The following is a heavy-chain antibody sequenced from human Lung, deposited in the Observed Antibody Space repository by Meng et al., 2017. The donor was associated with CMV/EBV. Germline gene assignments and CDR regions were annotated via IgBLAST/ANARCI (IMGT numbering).Heavy chain of an antibody. D-gene: IGHD3-22*01. Sequence: TFSSYAMHWVRQAPGKGLEYVSAISSNGGSTYYADSVKGRFTISRDNSKSTLYLQMGSLRAEDMAVYYCARGSIDYYDSSGYYGLFDYWGQGTLVTVSS. J-gene: IGHJ4*02. CDR3: ARGSIDYYDSSGYYGLFDY. CDR1: TFSSYA. V-gene: IGHV3-64*02. CDR2: ISSNGGST.